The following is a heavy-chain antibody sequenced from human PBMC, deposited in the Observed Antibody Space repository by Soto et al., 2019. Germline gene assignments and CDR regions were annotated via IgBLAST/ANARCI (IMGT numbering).Heavy chain of an antibody. CDR2: IYYSGST. D-gene: IGHD4-17*01. J-gene: IGHJ4*02. CDR1: GGSISSYY. CDR3: ARGGGYGGYVFDY. Sequence: SETLSLTCTVSGGSISSYYWSWIRQPPGKGLEWIGYIYYSGSTNYNPSLKSRVTISVDTSKNQFSLKLSSVTAADTAVYYCARGGGYGGYVFDYWGQGTLVTV. V-gene: IGHV4-59*01.